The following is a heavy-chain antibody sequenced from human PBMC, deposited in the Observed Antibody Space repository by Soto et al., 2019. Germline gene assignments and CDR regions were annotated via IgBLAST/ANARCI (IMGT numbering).Heavy chain of an antibody. D-gene: IGHD2-2*01. CDR2: IYYSGST. V-gene: IGHV4-59*01. CDR1: GGSISSYY. Sequence: SETLSLTCTVSGGSISSYYWSWIQQPPGKGLEWIGYIYYSGSTNYNPSLKSRVTISVDTSKNQFSLKLSSVTAADTAVYYCAASIVVVPAAIGYFDYWGQGTLVTVSS. J-gene: IGHJ4*02. CDR3: AASIVVVPAAIGYFDY.